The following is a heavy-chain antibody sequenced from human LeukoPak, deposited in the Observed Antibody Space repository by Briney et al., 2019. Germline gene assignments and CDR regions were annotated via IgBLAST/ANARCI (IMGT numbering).Heavy chain of an antibody. CDR3: ARAADSSGYYFHFDY. Sequence: TSSETLSLTCTVSGGSISSGDYYWSWIRQPPGKGLEWIGYIYHSGNTYYNPSLKSRLTISVDTPRNQFSLKLRSVTAADTAVYYCARAADSSGYYFHFDYWGQGTLVTVSS. CDR2: IYHSGNT. D-gene: IGHD3-22*01. V-gene: IGHV4-30-4*08. J-gene: IGHJ4*02. CDR1: GGSISSGDYY.